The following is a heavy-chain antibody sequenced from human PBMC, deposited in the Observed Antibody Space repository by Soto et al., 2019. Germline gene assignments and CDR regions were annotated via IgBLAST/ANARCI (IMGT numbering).Heavy chain of an antibody. CDR3: AIKVGATSYYYYYGMDV. J-gene: IGHJ6*02. V-gene: IGHV1-69*13. CDR2: IIPIFGTA. D-gene: IGHD1-26*01. Sequence: ASVKVSCKASGGTFSSYAISWVRQAPGQGLEWMGGIIPIFGTANYAQKFQGRVTITADESTSTAYMELSSLRSEDTAVYYCAIKVGATSYYYYYGMDVWGQGTTVTVSS. CDR1: GGTFSSYA.